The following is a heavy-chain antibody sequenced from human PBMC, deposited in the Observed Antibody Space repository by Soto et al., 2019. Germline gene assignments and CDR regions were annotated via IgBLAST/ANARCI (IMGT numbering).Heavy chain of an antibody. J-gene: IGHJ6*02. Sequence: SETLSLTCAVSGGSISSSNWWSWVRQPPGKGLEWIGEIYHSGSTNYNPSLKSRVTISVDKSKNQFSLKLSSVTAADTAVYYCARTVGATKTYYYYYGMDVWGQGTTVTVSS. V-gene: IGHV4-4*02. CDR1: GGSISSSNW. CDR3: ARTVGATKTYYYYYGMDV. CDR2: IYHSGST. D-gene: IGHD1-26*01.